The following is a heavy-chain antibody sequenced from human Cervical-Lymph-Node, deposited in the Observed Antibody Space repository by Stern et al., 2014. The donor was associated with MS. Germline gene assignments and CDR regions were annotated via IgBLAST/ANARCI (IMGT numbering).Heavy chain of an antibody. CDR1: GFTFSTYA. V-gene: IGHV3-30*14. CDR3: VRGRWELLY. Sequence: VQLLESEGGVVQPGRSLRLSCATSGFTFSTYAMHWVRQAPGKGLEWVAVISDDGTNQYYADSVKGRFTTSRDNSKNILILQMNSLKTEDTAVYYCVRGRWELLYWGQGTLVTVSS. D-gene: IGHD2-15*01. J-gene: IGHJ4*02. CDR2: ISDDGTNQ.